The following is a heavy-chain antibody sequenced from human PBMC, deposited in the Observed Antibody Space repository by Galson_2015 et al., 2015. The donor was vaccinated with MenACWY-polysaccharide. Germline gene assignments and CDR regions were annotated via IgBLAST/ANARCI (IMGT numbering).Heavy chain of an antibody. Sequence: SLRLSCAASGLTFSSSWMNWVRQAPGKGLEWVASIKPDGSEKYYVDSVKGRFSISRDNAKNSLYLQMNSLRAEDTAVYYCANWRWLPRWGQGTLVTVSS. CDR1: GLTFSSSW. CDR3: ANWRWLPR. V-gene: IGHV3-7*01. J-gene: IGHJ4*02. D-gene: IGHD5-24*01. CDR2: IKPDGSEK.